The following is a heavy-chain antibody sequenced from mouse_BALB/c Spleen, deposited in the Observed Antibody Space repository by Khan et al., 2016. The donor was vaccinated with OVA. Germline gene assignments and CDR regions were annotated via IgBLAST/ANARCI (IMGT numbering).Heavy chain of an antibody. CDR2: IRSVGST. Sequence: QVQLQQSGPGLVQPSQSLSITCTVSGFSLTSYGVHWVRQSPGKGLEWLGEIRSVGSTDYNEAFISRLNISKDISKSQAFFKMDSLQANDTAIYYCARNYDYDEGLAYWGQGTLVTVSA. V-gene: IGHV2-2*02. D-gene: IGHD2-4*01. J-gene: IGHJ3*01. CDR1: GFSLTSYG. CDR3: ARNYDYDEGLAY.